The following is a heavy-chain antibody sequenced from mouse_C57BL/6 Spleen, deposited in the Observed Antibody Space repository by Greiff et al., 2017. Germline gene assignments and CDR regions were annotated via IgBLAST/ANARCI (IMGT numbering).Heavy chain of an antibody. V-gene: IGHV1-80*01. CDR2: IYPGDGDT. J-gene: IGHJ4*01. Sequence: QVQLQQSGAELVKPGASVKISCKASGYAFSSYWLNWVKQRPGQGLAWIGQIYPGDGDTNYNGKFKGKATLTADKSSSTAYMQLSSRTSEDSAVDCWACTRVATDYARDYWGKGTAVTVAS. CDR3: ACTRVATDYARDY. D-gene: IGHD1-1*01. CDR1: GYAFSSYW.